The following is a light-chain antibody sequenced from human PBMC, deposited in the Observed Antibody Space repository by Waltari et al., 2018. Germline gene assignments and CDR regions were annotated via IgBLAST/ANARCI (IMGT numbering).Light chain of an antibody. Sequence: AIQMTQSPSSLSSSVGDSLTITCRASQGIRNDLGWYQQKPGKAPKLLIYAASSLQSGGPSRFSGSGSGTDFTLTISSLQPEDFATYYCLQDYNYPWTFGQGTKVEIK. CDR2: AAS. V-gene: IGKV1-6*01. CDR1: QGIRND. CDR3: LQDYNYPWT. J-gene: IGKJ1*01.